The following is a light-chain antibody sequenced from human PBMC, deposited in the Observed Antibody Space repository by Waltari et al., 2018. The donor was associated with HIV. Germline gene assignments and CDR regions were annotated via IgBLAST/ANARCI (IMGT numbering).Light chain of an antibody. CDR1: SANIGNNA. V-gene: IGLV1-36*01. Sequence: QSVLTQPPSVSEAPRQRVTISGSGSSANIGNNAVNWYQQLPGKAPKLLIYYDDLLPSGVSDRFSGSKSGTSASLAISGLQSEDEADYYCAAAWDDSLNGPVFGGGTKLTVL. CDR3: AAAWDDSLNGPV. J-gene: IGLJ2*01. CDR2: YDD.